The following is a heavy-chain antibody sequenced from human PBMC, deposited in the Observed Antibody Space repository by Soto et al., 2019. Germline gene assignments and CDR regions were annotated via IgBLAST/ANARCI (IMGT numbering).Heavy chain of an antibody. Sequence: QVQLQESGPGLVKPSQTLSLTCTVSGYSVSSGGASWSWLSQHTGKALDWIGYISYSGSANCTPSLKSRLTISLDTSQNPVSLRLSSVTAAETAVYYCARLKCRYYKIIAYYFDYWGRGTLVTVSS. V-gene: IGHV4-31*03. CDR1: GYSVSSGGAS. J-gene: IGHJ4*02. CDR2: ISYSGSA. CDR3: ARLKCRYYKIIAYYFDY. D-gene: IGHD3-10*01.